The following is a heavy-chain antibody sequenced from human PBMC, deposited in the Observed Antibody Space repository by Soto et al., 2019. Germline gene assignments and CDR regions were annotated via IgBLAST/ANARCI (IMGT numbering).Heavy chain of an antibody. V-gene: IGHV4-39*01. CDR1: GDSVTSDGSY. CDR2: ISHTTQT. J-gene: IGHJ5*02. CDR3: ARQVRGPIPYFGWLSPVTS. Sequence: QLHLLESGPEMVRPSGTLSLTCTVSGDSVTSDGSYWGWIRRPPGQGLGWVGTISHTTQTFPNTPLSSLHPTYLDASKNQFSLGLTSVTAADAGVYCSARQVRGPIPYFGWLSPVTSWGQGTQVSVSS. D-gene: IGHD3-10*01.